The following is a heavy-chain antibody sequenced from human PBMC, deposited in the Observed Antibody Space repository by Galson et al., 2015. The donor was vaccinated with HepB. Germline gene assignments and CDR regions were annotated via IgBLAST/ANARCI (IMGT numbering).Heavy chain of an antibody. J-gene: IGHJ5*02. V-gene: IGHV1-18*01. CDR3: ARGALVVVVGATQNNWFDP. CDR2: INPYNRNT. CDR1: GYSFASYS. D-gene: IGHD2-15*01. Sequence: SVKVSCKASGYSFASYSITWVRQAPGQGLEWMGWINPYNRNTDYSRKFQGRVTMTTDIFTSTAYMELRSLRSDDTAVYYCARGALVVVVGATQNNWFDPWGQGTLVTVSS.